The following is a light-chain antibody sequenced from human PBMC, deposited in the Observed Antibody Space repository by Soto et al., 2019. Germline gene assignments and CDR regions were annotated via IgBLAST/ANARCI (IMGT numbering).Light chain of an antibody. CDR3: QVYDSRSDHVV. J-gene: IGLJ1*01. CDR2: YDR. V-gene: IGLV3-21*04. Sequence: SYELTQPPSVSLAPGETASIACGGDNIGRKSVHWYQQKPGQAPVVVMYYDRDRPSGIPERFSGSNSGNTATLTISWVEAGDEADYYCQVYDSRSDHVVFGTGTKVTVL. CDR1: NIGRKS.